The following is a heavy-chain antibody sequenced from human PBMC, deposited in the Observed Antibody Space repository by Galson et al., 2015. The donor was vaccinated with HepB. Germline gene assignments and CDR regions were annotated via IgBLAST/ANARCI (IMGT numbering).Heavy chain of an antibody. CDR3: AAAGYCSGGSCFSFQYYYDMDV. Sequence: SVKVSCKASGFSFSSSALQWVRQARGQRPEWIGRIVVVSGNTNYAQKFQERVTITRDMSTSTANMELSSLRSEDTAVYYCAAAGYCSGGSCFSFQYYYDMDVWGQGTTVTVSS. D-gene: IGHD2-15*01. CDR2: IVVVSGNT. V-gene: IGHV1-58*01. J-gene: IGHJ6*02. CDR1: GFSFSSSA.